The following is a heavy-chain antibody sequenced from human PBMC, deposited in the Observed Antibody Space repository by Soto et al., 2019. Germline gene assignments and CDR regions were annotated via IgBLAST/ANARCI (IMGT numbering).Heavy chain of an antibody. D-gene: IGHD6-19*01. CDR3: ARTPNSGWDGYFDF. J-gene: IGHJ4*02. CDR2: ISAYNGNT. V-gene: IGHV1-18*01. Sequence: ASVKVSCKASGYTFTSYGISWVLQAPGQGLEWMGWISAYNGNTNYAQKLQGRVTMTTDTSTSTAYMELRSLRSDDTAVYYCARTPNSGWDGYFDFWGQGTLVTVST. CDR1: GYTFTSYG.